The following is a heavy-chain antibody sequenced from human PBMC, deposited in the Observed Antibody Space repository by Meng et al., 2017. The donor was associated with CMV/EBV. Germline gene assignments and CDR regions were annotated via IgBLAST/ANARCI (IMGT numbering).Heavy chain of an antibody. CDR2: ISASGGTT. V-gene: IGHV3-23*01. CDR3: VRTDYYDGTGYDS. CDR1: GFTFNSYA. J-gene: IGHJ4*02. Sequence: GGPLRLSCAASGFTFNSYAMSWVRQAPGKGLEWVPVISASGGTTYYSDSVRGRVTVSRDNSKDTLYLHMTSLRAEDTAVYYCVRTDYYDGTGYDSWGQGTLVTVSS. D-gene: IGHD3-22*01.